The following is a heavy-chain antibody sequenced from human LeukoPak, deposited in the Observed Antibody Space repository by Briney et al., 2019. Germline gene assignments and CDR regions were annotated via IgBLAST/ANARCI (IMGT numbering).Heavy chain of an antibody. CDR3: ANVTTVTTTGDY. CDR1: GFTFSSYT. Sequence: PGGSLRLSCAASGFTFSSYTMNWVRQAPGKGLEWVSTISGSGGTTYYADSVKGRFTISRDNSKNTLYLQMNSLKDEYTAVYYCANVTTVTTTGDYWGQGTLVTVSS. D-gene: IGHD4-17*01. V-gene: IGHV3-23*01. J-gene: IGHJ4*02. CDR2: ISGSGGTT.